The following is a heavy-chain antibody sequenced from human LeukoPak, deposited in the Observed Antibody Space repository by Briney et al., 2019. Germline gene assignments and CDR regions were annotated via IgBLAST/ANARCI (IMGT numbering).Heavy chain of an antibody. V-gene: IGHV4-59*01. CDR1: GGSISSYY. D-gene: IGHD3-10*01. Sequence: SETLSLTCTVSGGSISSYYWSWIRQPPGKGLEWMGYIYYSGSTNYNPSLKSRVTISVDTSKNQCSLKLSSVTAADTAVYYCARGREWFGEFQVGFDPWGQGTLVTVSS. CDR2: IYYSGST. J-gene: IGHJ5*02. CDR3: ARGREWFGEFQVGFDP.